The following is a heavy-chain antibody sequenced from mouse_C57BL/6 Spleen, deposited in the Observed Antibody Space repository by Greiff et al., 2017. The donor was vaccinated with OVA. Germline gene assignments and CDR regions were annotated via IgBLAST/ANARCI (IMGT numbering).Heavy chain of an antibody. CDR2: LYPGNSDT. Sequence: VQLQQSGTVLARPGASVKMSCKTSGYTFTSYWMHWVKQRPGQGLEWIGALYPGNSDTSYNQKFKGKAKLTAVTSASTAYMELSSLTNEDAAVYYCTREVNYDFDYWGQGTTLTVSS. J-gene: IGHJ2*01. CDR1: GYTFTSYW. D-gene: IGHD2-1*01. V-gene: IGHV1-5*01. CDR3: TREVNYDFDY.